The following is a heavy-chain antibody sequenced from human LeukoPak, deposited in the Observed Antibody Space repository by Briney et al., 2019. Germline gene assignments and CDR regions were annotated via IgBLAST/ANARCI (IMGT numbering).Heavy chain of an antibody. D-gene: IGHD3-22*01. Sequence: SETLSLTCAVYGGSFSGYYRSWIRQPPGKGLEWIGEINHSGSTNYNPSLKSRVTISVDTSKNQFSLKLSSVTAADTAVYYCASRTTYYYDSSGPPMNNWFDPWGQGTLVTVSS. J-gene: IGHJ5*02. CDR2: INHSGST. CDR1: GGSFSGYY. CDR3: ASRTTYYYDSSGPPMNNWFDP. V-gene: IGHV4-34*01.